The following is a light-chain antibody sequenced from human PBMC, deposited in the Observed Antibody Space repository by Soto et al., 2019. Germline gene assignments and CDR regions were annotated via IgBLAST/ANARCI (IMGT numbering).Light chain of an antibody. Sequence: DIQMTQSPSTLSASVGDRVTITCRASQSISNWLAWYQQKPGKAPKLLIYDASSLESGVPSRFSGSGSGTEFTLTISSLQPDDFATYYCQQYNSYSPGWTFGQGTKVDIK. CDR1: QSISNW. V-gene: IGKV1-5*01. CDR2: DAS. J-gene: IGKJ1*01. CDR3: QQYNSYSPGWT.